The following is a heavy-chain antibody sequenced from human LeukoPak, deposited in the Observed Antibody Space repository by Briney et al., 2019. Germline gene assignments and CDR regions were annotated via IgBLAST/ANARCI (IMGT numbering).Heavy chain of an antibody. CDR1: GGSISSYY. V-gene: IGHV4-59*12. D-gene: IGHD4-17*01. Sequence: PSETLSLTCTVSGGSISSYYWSWIRQPPGKGLEWIGYIYYSGSTYYNPSLKSRVTISVDTSKNQFSLKLSSVTAADTAVYYCARDAYGDSAFDIWGQGTMVTVSS. J-gene: IGHJ3*02. CDR2: IYYSGST. CDR3: ARDAYGDSAFDI.